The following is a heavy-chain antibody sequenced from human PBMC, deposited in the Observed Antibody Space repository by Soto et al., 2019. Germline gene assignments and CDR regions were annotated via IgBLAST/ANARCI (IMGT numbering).Heavy chain of an antibody. V-gene: IGHV2-5*02. CDR3: AHRRGAYYFDY. CDR1: GFSLSTNGVG. CDR2: IYWDGDK. D-gene: IGHD1-26*01. J-gene: IGHJ4*02. Sequence: QITLKESGPTLVKPTLTLTLTCTFSGFSLSTNGVGVGWIRQPPGKALEWLALIYWDGDKRYSPSLKSRLTITKDTSKNQVVLTMTNMDPVDTATYYCAHRRGAYYFDYWGQGTLVTVSS.